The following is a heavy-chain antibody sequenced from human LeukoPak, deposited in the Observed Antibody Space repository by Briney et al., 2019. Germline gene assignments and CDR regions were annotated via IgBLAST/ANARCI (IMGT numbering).Heavy chain of an antibody. CDR2: INHSGST. D-gene: IGHD6-13*01. CDR3: ARVPGKAAAGIDY. CDR1: GGSFSGYY. J-gene: IGHJ4*02. Sequence: SETLSLTCAVYGGSFSGYYWSWIRQPPGKGLEWIGEINHSGSTNYNPSLKSRVTISVDTSKNQFSLKLSSVTAADTAVYYCARVPGKAAAGIDYWGQGTLVTVSS. V-gene: IGHV4-34*01.